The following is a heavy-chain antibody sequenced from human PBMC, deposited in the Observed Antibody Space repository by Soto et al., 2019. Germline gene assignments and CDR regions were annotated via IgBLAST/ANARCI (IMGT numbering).Heavy chain of an antibody. D-gene: IGHD2-15*01. J-gene: IGHJ4*02. CDR3: ARQYCSGGSCYREFDS. CDR2: ISAYNGNT. Sequence: QVPLVQSGAEVKKPGASVKVSCKASGYTFTSYGISWVRQAPGQGLEWMGWISAYNGNTNYAQILQGRVTMTTDTSTSTAYMELRSLRSDDTAVYYCARQYCSGGSCYREFDSWGQGTLVTVSS. CDR1: GYTFTSYG. V-gene: IGHV1-18*01.